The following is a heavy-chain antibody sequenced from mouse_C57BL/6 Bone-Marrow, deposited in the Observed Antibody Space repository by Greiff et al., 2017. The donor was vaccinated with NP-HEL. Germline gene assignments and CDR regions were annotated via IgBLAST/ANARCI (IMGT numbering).Heavy chain of an antibody. CDR2: ISNGGGST. J-gene: IGHJ3*01. Sequence: DVMLVESGGGLVQPGGSLKLSCAASGFTFSDYYMYWVRQTPEKRLEWVAYISNGGGSTYYPDTVKGRFTISRDNAKNTLYLQMSRLKSEDTAMYYCARQEVYYDYDGGFAYWGQGTLVTVSA. CDR3: ARQEVYYDYDGGFAY. D-gene: IGHD2-4*01. CDR1: GFTFSDYY. V-gene: IGHV5-12*01.